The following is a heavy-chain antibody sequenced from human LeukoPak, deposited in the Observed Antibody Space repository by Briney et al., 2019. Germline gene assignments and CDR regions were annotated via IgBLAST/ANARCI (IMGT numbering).Heavy chain of an antibody. D-gene: IGHD3-16*01. V-gene: IGHV4-4*02. CDR2: IYHSGST. CDR1: VGSICRSNG. CDR3: ARDNLSFGSRYNWFDP. J-gene: IGHJ5*02. Sequence: PSETLSLTCAVSVGSICRSNGWGWVGQPPGKGLGWIGEIYHSGSTNYNPSLKSRVTISVDTSKNQYSLKLTSVTATDTAVYYCARDNLSFGSRYNWFDPWGQGSLVTVSS.